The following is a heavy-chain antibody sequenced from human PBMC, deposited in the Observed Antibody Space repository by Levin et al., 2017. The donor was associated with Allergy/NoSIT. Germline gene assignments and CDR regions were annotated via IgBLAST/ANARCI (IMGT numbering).Heavy chain of an antibody. V-gene: IGHV3-49*03. D-gene: IGHD3-10*01. CDR3: TRELFLWFGDTRDY. CDR2: IRSKAYGGTT. Sequence: GGSLRLSCTASGFTFGDYPMNWCRQAPGKGLEWVGFIRSKAYGGTTEYAASVKGRFTISRDDSKSIAYLQMNSLKTEDTAVYYCTRELFLWFGDTRDYWGQGTLVTVSS. CDR1: GFTFGDYP. J-gene: IGHJ4*02.